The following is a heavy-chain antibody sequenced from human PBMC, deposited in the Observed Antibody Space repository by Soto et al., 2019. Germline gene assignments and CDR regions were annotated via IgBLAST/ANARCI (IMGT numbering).Heavy chain of an antibody. D-gene: IGHD1-1*01. CDR2: INQDGSEK. V-gene: IGHV3-7*01. CDR1: GFTFSTYR. J-gene: IGHJ4*02. CDR3: QRRTTNAYGIDY. Sequence: EVQLVESGGGLVQPGGSLRLSCAASGFTFSTYRMNWVRQAPGKGLEWVASINQDGSEKSYVDSVKGRFTSSRDNAKNSLYHQTNSVIAENTAVYYCQRRTTNAYGIDYRVQGTLENVTS.